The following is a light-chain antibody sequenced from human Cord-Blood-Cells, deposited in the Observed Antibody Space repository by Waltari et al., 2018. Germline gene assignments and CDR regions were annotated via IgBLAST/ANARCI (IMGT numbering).Light chain of an antibody. J-gene: IGLJ3*02. CDR3: SSYTSSSTFV. CDR2: DVS. V-gene: IGLV2-14*01. CDR1: SSDVGGYNY. Sequence: QSALTQPASVSGSPGQSITISCTVTSSDVGGYNYVSWYQQHPGKAPKLMIYDVSKRPSGVSNRFSGSKSGNTASLTISGLQAEDEADYYCSSYTSSSTFVFGGGTKLTVL.